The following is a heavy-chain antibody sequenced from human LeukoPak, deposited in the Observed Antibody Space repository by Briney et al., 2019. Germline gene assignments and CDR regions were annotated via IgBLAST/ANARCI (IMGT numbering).Heavy chain of an antibody. D-gene: IGHD2/OR15-2a*01. V-gene: IGHV3-7*03. J-gene: IGHJ4*02. CDR3: ARSCCYSITVGNY. Sequence: GGSLRLSCAVSGFTFSTYWMSWVRQAPGKGLEWVANIRQDGGAKYYVDSVRGRFTISRDSSKNTLFLQMNSLRAEDTAVYYCARSCCYSITVGNYWGQGTLVTVSS. CDR2: IRQDGGAK. CDR1: GFTFSTYW.